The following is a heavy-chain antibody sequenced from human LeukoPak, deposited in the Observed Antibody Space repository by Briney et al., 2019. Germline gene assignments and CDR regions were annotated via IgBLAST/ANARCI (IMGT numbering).Heavy chain of an antibody. V-gene: IGHV1-8*01. CDR3: ARASQGTAGQDFDY. Sequence: GASVKVSCKASGYTFTSYDINWVRQATGQGLEWMGWMNPNSGNTGYAQKFQGRVTMTRNTSISTAYMELSSLRSEDTAVYYCARASQGTAGQDFDYWGQGTLVTVSS. CDR1: GYTFTSYD. D-gene: IGHD1-14*01. CDR2: MNPNSGNT. J-gene: IGHJ4*02.